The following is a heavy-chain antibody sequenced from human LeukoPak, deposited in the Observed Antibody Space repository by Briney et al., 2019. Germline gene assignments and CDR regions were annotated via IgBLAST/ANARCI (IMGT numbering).Heavy chain of an antibody. J-gene: IGHJ4*02. CDR1: GGSISGSHYY. CDR3: ARGYDY. V-gene: IGHV4-39*01. Sequence: SETLSLTCTVSGGSISGSHYYWAWIRQPPGKGLEWIGMINYSGNRYYNPSLWSRVTISVDTSTNQFSLNRNSVTAADTAVYYCARGYDYWGQGTLVAVSS. D-gene: IGHD3-22*01. CDR2: INYSGNR.